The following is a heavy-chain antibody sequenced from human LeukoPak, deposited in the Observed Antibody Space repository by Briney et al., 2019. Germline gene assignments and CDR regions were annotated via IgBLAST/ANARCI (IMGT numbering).Heavy chain of an antibody. J-gene: IGHJ6*02. D-gene: IGHD1-26*01. V-gene: IGHV1-8*01. Sequence: ASVKVSCKASGYTFTNYDINWVRQATGQGLEWMGWMNPNSGNTGYAQKFQDRVTMTRNTSISTAYMELSSLRSEDTAVYYCARSGVGATTPYYYGMDVWGQGTTVTVSS. CDR3: ARSGVGATTPYYYGMDV. CDR2: MNPNSGNT. CDR1: GYTFTNYD.